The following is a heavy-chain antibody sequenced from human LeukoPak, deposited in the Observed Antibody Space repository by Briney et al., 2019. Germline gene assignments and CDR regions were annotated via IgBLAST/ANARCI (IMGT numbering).Heavy chain of an antibody. J-gene: IGHJ4*02. D-gene: IGHD2-8*01. Sequence: GGSLRLSCAASGFTFTNAWMNWVRQAPGKGLEWVGRIKSKTDGGATDFAAPVKGRFTISTKTMLYLQMNSLKTEDTALYYCTTGNAIPDPDYWGQGTLVTVSS. CDR1: GFTFTNAW. CDR2: IKSKTDGGAT. CDR3: TTGNAIPDPDY. V-gene: IGHV3-15*01.